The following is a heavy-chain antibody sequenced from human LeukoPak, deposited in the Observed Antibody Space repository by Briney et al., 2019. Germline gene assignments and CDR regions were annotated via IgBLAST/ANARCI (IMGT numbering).Heavy chain of an antibody. Sequence: PGGSPRLSCAASGFTFSSYWMSWVRQAPGKGLEWVSDISGSAGSTYYADSVKGRFTISRDNAKNSLYLQMNSLRAEDTAVYYCARDKSYGSGTRTGRSAFDIWGQGTMVTVSS. CDR2: ISGSAGST. V-gene: IGHV3-48*04. D-gene: IGHD3-10*01. CDR1: GFTFSSYW. J-gene: IGHJ3*02. CDR3: ARDKSYGSGTRTGRSAFDI.